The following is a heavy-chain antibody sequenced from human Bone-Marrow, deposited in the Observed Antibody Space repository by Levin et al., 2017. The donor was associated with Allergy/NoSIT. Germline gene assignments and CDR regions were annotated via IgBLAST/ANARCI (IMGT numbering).Heavy chain of an antibody. D-gene: IGHD3-10*01. Sequence: PEASVKVSCLASGYTFTGTFMHWVRRSPGQGLEWMGWINPNSGYTNYAQKFQGRVTLIRDASISTAYMELSGLRSDDTAVYFCVSRGDVISGAFTFDYWGQGTLVTVSS. CDR3: VSRGDVISGAFTFDY. J-gene: IGHJ4*02. CDR2: INPNSGYT. CDR1: GYTFTGTF. V-gene: IGHV1-2*02.